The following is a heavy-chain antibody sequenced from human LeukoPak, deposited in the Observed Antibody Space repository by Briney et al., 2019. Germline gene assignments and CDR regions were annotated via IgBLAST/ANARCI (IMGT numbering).Heavy chain of an antibody. D-gene: IGHD3-16*01. CDR1: GFNLRGHW. Sequence: GGSLRLSCAASGFNLRGHWMSWVRQSPGKGLEWVANIKEDGSVTNYVDSVKGRFTISRDNAKNSLYLQMDSLRVEDTAVYYCLGGGGTFDYWGQGTLVTVSS. CDR3: LGGGGTFDY. V-gene: IGHV3-7*01. CDR2: IKEDGSVT. J-gene: IGHJ4*02.